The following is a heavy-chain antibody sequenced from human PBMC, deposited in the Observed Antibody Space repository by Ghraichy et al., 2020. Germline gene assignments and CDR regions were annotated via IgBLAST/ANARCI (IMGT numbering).Heavy chain of an antibody. V-gene: IGHV3-43*01. J-gene: IGHJ6*02. CDR2: ISWDGGST. CDR1: GFTFDDYT. D-gene: IGHD5-24*01. Sequence: ESLNISCAASGFTFDDYTMHWVRQAPGKGLEWVSLISWDGGSTYYADSVKGRFTISRDNSKNSLYLQMNSLRTEDTALYYCAKDTGDGYKNYYYYGMDVWGQGTTVTVSS. CDR3: AKDTGDGYKNYYYYGMDV.